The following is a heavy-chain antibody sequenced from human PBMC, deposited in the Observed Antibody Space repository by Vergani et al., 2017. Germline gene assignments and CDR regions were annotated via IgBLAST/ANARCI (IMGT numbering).Heavy chain of an antibody. Sequence: QLQLQESGPGLVKPSETLSLTCTVSGGSISSSSYYWGWIRQPPGKGLEWIGSIYYSGSTYYNPSLKSRVTISVDTSKNQFSLKLSSVTAADTAVYYCARFPLLLWFGEFDYWGQGTLVTVSS. D-gene: IGHD3-10*01. CDR3: ARFPLLLWFGEFDY. CDR1: GGSISSSSYY. CDR2: IYYSGST. J-gene: IGHJ4*02. V-gene: IGHV4-39*01.